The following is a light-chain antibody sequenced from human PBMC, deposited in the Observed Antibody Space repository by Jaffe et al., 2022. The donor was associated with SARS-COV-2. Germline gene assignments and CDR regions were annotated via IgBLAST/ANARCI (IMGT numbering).Light chain of an antibody. CDR1: SSNIGAGFD. J-gene: IGLJ3*02. CDR2: VNS. CDR3: QSYDSSLSGSVV. V-gene: IGLV1-40*01. Sequence: QSVLTQPPSVSGAPGQRVTISCTGSSSNIGAGFDVHWYQQLPRTAPKLLIYVNSNRPSGVPDRFSGSKSGTSASLAITGLQAEDEADYYCQSYDSSLSGSVVFGGGTKLTVL.